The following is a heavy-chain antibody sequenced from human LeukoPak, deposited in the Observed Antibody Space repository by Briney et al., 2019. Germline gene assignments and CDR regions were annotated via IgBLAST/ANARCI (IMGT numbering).Heavy chain of an antibody. CDR1: GFTFSDYG. D-gene: IGHD2-2*01. CDR3: AKRFSSSGAFDI. CDR2: IRHDGNKK. J-gene: IGHJ3*02. Sequence: GGSLRLSCGASGFTFSDYGIHWVRQAPGKGLEWVAFIRHDGNKKYLPDSMKGRFTISRDNSKNTPYLQMNCLRAEDTAVYYCAKRFSSSGAFDIWGQGTMVTVSS. V-gene: IGHV3-30*02.